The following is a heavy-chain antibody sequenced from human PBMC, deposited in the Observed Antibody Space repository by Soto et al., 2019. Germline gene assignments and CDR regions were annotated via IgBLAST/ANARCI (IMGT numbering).Heavy chain of an antibody. Sequence: SETLSLTCAVYGGSFSGYYWSWIRQPPGKGLEWIGEINHSGSTNYNPSLKSRVTISVDTSKNQFSLKLSSVTAADTAVYYCARVDSGPYYMDVWGKGTTVTVSS. CDR3: ARVDSGPYYMDV. D-gene: IGHD2-15*01. J-gene: IGHJ6*03. CDR1: GGSFSGYY. V-gene: IGHV4-34*01. CDR2: INHSGST.